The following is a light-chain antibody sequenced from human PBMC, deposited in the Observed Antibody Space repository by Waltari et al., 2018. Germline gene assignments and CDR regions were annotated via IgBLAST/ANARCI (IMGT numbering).Light chain of an antibody. J-gene: IGLJ2*01. V-gene: IGLV2-14*03. CDR3: SSYTSSSTLGVV. CDR2: DVS. Sequence: QSALTQPASVSGSPGQSITISCTGTSSDVGGYNYFSWYQHHPGKAPKLMIYDVSNRPSGVSNRFSGSKSGNTASLTISGLQAEDEADYYCSSYTSSSTLGVVFGGGTKLTVL. CDR1: SSDVGGYNY.